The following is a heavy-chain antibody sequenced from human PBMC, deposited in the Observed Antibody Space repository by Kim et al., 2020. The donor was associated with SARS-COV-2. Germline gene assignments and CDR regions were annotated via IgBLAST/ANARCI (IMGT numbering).Heavy chain of an antibody. D-gene: IGHD2-2*01. Sequence: SVKVSCKASGGTFSSYAISWVRQAPGQGLEWMGGIIPIFGTANYAQKFQGRVTITADESTSTAYMELSSLRSEDTAVYYCARVKWGKRQQKEEQLLTPYYYYGMVVWGQGTTVTVSS. CDR3: ARVKWGKRQQKEEQLLTPYYYYGMVV. V-gene: IGHV1-69*13. CDR1: GGTFSSYA. J-gene: IGHJ6*02. CDR2: IIPIFGTA.